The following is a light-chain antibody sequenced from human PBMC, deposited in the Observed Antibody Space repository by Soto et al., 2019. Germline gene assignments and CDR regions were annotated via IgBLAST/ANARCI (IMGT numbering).Light chain of an antibody. V-gene: IGKV3D-20*02. CDR3: QQRSDWTIT. CDR1: QSVSSSH. Sequence: DIVLTQSPGTRSLSPGARAPPPGRASQSVSSSHLAWYQKKPGQDPRILIYDVSTRATGIPARFSGSGSGTDFNLTITSLETEDFAVYACQQRSDWTITFGQGTQVDIK. J-gene: IGKJ5*01. CDR2: DVS.